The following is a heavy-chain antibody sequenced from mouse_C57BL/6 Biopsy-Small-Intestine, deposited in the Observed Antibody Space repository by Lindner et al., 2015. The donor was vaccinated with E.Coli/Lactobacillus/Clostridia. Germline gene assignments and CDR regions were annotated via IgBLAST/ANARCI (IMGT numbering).Heavy chain of an antibody. CDR3: ASRELTGTFAY. D-gene: IGHD4-1*01. CDR2: IYPRSGNT. J-gene: IGHJ3*01. Sequence: VQLQESGAELARPGASVKLSCKASGYTFTSYGISWVKQRTGQGLEWIGEIYPRSGNTYYNEKFKGKATLTADKSSSTAYMELRSLTSGDSAVYFCASRELTGTFAYWGQGTLVTVSA. V-gene: IGHV1-81*01. CDR1: GYTFTSYG.